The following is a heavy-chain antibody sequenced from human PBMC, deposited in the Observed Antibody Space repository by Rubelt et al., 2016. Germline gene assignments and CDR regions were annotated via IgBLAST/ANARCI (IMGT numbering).Heavy chain of an antibody. J-gene: IGHJ4*02. D-gene: IGHD5-18*01. CDR1: GFTFSTYW. CDR3: ARRSDTAMVN. Sequence: EVQLVESGGGLVQPGGSLRLSCAASGFTFSTYWMTWVRQAPGKGLEWVANIKLDGSDEYYADSVTGRFAISRDNAKNSLYLQMNSLRADDTAVYYCARRSDTAMVNWGQGTLVTVSS. CDR2: IKLDGSDE. V-gene: IGHV3-7*01.